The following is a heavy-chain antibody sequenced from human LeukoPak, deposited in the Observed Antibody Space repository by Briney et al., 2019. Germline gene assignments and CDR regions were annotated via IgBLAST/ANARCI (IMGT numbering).Heavy chain of an antibody. Sequence: PGGSLRLSCAASGFKFDDFGMSWVRQDPAKGLEWVSSINWDGGSTYYADSVKGRVTISRDNVENSLHLQMNSLRVEDTAVYYCVTGGSGTYYMWGQGTLVTVSS. CDR2: INWDGGST. CDR1: GFKFDDFG. CDR3: VTGGSGTYYM. J-gene: IGHJ4*02. V-gene: IGHV3-20*04. D-gene: IGHD1-26*01.